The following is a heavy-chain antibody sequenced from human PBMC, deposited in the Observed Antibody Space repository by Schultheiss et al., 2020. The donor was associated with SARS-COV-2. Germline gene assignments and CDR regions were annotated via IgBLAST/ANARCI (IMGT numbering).Heavy chain of an antibody. D-gene: IGHD3-22*01. CDR3: ASLDSSGYYILRY. CDR2: IYYSGST. J-gene: IGHJ4*02. V-gene: IGHV4-61*01. CDR1: GYSISSGYY. Sequence: SQTLSLTCAVSGYSISSGYYWSWIRQHPGKGLEWIGYIYYSGSTNYNPSLKSRVTISVDTSKNQFSLKLSSVTAADTAVYYCASLDSSGYYILRYWGQGTLVTVSS.